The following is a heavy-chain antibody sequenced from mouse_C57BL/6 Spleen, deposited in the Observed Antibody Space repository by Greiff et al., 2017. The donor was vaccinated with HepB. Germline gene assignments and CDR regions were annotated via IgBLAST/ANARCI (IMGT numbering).Heavy chain of an antibody. V-gene: IGHV1-26*01. CDR3: ARWLTGHLAY. CDR1: GYTFTDYY. CDR2: INPNNGGT. D-gene: IGHD4-1*01. J-gene: IGHJ3*01. Sequence: EVQLQQSGPELVKPGASVKISCKASGYTFTDYYMNWVKQSHGKSLEWIGDINPNNGGTSYNQKFKGKATLTVDKSSSTAYMELRSLTSEDSAVYYCARWLTGHLAYWGQGTLVTVSA.